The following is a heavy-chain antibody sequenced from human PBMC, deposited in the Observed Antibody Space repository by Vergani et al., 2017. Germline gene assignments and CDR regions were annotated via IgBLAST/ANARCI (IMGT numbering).Heavy chain of an antibody. Sequence: QGQLVESGGGLVKPGGSLRLSCAASGFSLSDYYMTWIRQAPGKGLEWISYISSSGTTTYYADSVKGRFTISRDNAKNLVFLQMDSLRAEDTALYYCARGDYHVSFEIWGRGTMVTISS. V-gene: IGHV3-11*04. J-gene: IGHJ3*02. CDR3: ARGDYHVSFEI. D-gene: IGHD3-10*02. CDR2: ISSSGTTT. CDR1: GFSLSDYY.